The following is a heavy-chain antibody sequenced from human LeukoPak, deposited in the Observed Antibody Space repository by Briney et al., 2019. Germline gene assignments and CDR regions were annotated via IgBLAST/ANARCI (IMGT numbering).Heavy chain of an antibody. D-gene: IGHD6-13*01. CDR2: IYYSGTT. CDR3: ARRGISQGYYMDV. CDR1: GFTFSSYE. V-gene: IGHV4-39*01. Sequence: GSLRLSCAASGFTFSSYEMNWVRQPPGKGLEWVGNIYYSGTTYYNPSLKSRVTISVDTSKNQFSLKLSSVTAADTAVSYCARRGISQGYYMDVWGKGTTVTISS. J-gene: IGHJ6*03.